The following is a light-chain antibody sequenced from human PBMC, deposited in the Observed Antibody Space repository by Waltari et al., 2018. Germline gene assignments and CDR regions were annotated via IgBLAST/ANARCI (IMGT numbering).Light chain of an antibody. Sequence: EIVMTQSPATLSVSPGEGATLSCRASQSVSSNLAWYQHKPGQAPRLLIYDASTRATGIPARVSGSGSGRDFTLTITNMQPEDFALYFCQQYNNGVTFGGGTKVGI. CDR3: QQYNNGVT. CDR1: QSVSSN. J-gene: IGKJ4*01. CDR2: DAS. V-gene: IGKV3-15*01.